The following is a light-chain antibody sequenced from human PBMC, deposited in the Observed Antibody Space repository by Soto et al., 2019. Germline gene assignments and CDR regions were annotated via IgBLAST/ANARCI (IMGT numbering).Light chain of an antibody. CDR1: QTINSY. V-gene: IGKV1-39*01. CDR3: QQSYSIPYT. J-gene: IGKJ2*01. Sequence: DIQMTQSPSSLSASVGDRVTITCRASQTINSYLNWYQQKPGKAPKLLIYAASSLQSGVTSRFSGSGSGTDLTLTISSLQPEDFATYYCQQSYSIPYTFGQGTKLEIK. CDR2: AAS.